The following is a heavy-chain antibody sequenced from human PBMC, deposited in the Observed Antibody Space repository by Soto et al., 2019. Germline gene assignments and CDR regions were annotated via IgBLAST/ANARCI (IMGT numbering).Heavy chain of an antibody. J-gene: IGHJ4*02. CDR2: IYPGDHET. CDR3: ARSPRSSPYFDY. Sequence: PGEYLKISCQCSVYTFSNFWIGWVRQLPGKGLEWMGIIYPGDHETRYSPSFHGKVTISADKSINTAYLQWNSLEASDTAFYFCARSPRSSPYFDYWGQGALVSVSS. CDR1: VYTFSNFW. V-gene: IGHV5-51*01. D-gene: IGHD6-13*01.